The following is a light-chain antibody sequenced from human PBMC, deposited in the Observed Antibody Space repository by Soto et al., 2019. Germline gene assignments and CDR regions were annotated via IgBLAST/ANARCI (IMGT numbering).Light chain of an antibody. CDR3: FSYTSSTMYV. CDR1: SSDIGGYKY. Sequence: QFALTQPASESGSPGQSITISCTGSSSDIGGYKYVSWYQHHPGKAPQLIIFDVINRPSGVSNRFSGSKSGNTASLTIFGLQAEDEADYYCFSYTSSTMYVFGTGTKLTVL. J-gene: IGLJ1*01. V-gene: IGLV2-14*03. CDR2: DVI.